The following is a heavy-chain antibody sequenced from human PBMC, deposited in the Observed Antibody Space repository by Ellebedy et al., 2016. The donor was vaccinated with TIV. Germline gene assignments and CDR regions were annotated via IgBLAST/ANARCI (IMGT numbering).Heavy chain of an antibody. Sequence: GGSLRLSXAASGFTFSSYSMNWVRQAPGKGLEWVSSISSSSSYIYYADSVKGRFTISRDNAKNSLYLQMNRLRAEDTAVYYCARDLGPWRDYHYYGMDVWGQGTTVTVSS. J-gene: IGHJ6*02. D-gene: IGHD3-16*01. V-gene: IGHV3-21*01. CDR2: ISSSSSYI. CDR3: ARDLGPWRDYHYYGMDV. CDR1: GFTFSSYS.